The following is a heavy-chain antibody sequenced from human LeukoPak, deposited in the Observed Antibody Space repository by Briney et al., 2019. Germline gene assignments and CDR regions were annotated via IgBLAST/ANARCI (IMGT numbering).Heavy chain of an antibody. CDR2: ISYDGSNK. Sequence: GGSLRLSCAASGFTFSGYPIHWVRQAPGKGLEWVAVISYDGSNKYYADSVKGRFTISRDNSKNTLYLQMNSLRAEDTAVYYCAREGQLVQAYYFDYWGQGALVTVSS. J-gene: IGHJ4*02. D-gene: IGHD6-13*01. CDR1: GFTFSGYP. V-gene: IGHV3-30-3*01. CDR3: AREGQLVQAYYFDY.